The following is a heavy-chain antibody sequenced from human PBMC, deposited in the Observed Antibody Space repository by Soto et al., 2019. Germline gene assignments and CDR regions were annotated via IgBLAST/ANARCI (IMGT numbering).Heavy chain of an antibody. Sequence: ETLSLTCAVYGGSFSGYYWSWIRQPPGKGLEWIGEINHSGSTNYNPSLKSRVTISVDTSKNQFSLKLSSVTAADTAVYYCARGLDYDFWSGYVNWFDPWGQGTLVTVSS. D-gene: IGHD3-3*01. CDR2: INHSGST. CDR1: GGSFSGYY. J-gene: IGHJ5*02. CDR3: ARGLDYDFWSGYVNWFDP. V-gene: IGHV4-34*01.